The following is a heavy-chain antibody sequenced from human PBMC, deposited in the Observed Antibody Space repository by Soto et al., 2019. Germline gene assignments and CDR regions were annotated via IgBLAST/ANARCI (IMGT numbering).Heavy chain of an antibody. V-gene: IGHV3-48*02. CDR3: ARDQVERRWFDP. J-gene: IGHJ5*02. CDR1: GFTFRSYS. Sequence: EVQLVGSGGGLVQPGGSLSVSWAASGFTFRSYSMNWVRQAPGKGLEWVSYISSSSSTIYYADSVKGRFTISRDNAKNSLYLQLNSLRDEDTAVYYCARDQVERRWFDPWGQGTLVTVSS. CDR2: ISSSSSTI. D-gene: IGHD2-15*01.